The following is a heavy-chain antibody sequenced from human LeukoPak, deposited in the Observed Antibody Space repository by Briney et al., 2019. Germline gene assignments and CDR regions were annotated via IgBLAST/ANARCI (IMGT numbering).Heavy chain of an antibody. J-gene: IGHJ5*02. Sequence: PSETLSLTCAVYGGSFSGYYWSWIRQPPGKGLEWIGEINHSGSTNYNPSLKSRVTVSVDTSKNQFSLKLSSMTAADTAVYYCARLDRSGYEMGGTWFDPWGQGTLVTVSS. CDR1: GGSFSGYY. V-gene: IGHV4-34*01. D-gene: IGHD3-22*01. CDR2: INHSGST. CDR3: ARLDRSGYEMGGTWFDP.